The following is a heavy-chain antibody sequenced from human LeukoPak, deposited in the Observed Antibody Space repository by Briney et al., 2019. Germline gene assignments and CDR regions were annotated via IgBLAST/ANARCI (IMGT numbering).Heavy chain of an antibody. CDR2: INHSGST. V-gene: IGHV4-34*01. CDR3: ARAKYSSWPHFDY. CDR1: GGSFSGYY. D-gene: IGHD6-13*01. J-gene: IGHJ4*02. Sequence: SETLSLTCAVYGGSFSGYYWSWIRQPPGKGLEWIGEINHSGSTNYNPSLKSRVTMSVDTSKNQFSLKLSSVTAADTAVYYCARAKYSSWPHFDYWGQGTLVTVSS.